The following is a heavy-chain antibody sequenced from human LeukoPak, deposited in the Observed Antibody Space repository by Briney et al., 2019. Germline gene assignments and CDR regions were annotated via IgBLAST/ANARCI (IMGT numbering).Heavy chain of an antibody. V-gene: IGHV1-2*02. CDR3: ARVGDAFDI. Sequence: ASVKASCRASGGTFSSYAISWVRQAPGQGLEWMGWIKPNSGGTNYAQKFQGRVTMTRDTSISTAYMELSRLRSDDTAVYYCARVGDAFDIWGQGTMVTVSS. CDR2: IKPNSGGT. J-gene: IGHJ3*02. D-gene: IGHD1-26*01. CDR1: GGTFSSYA.